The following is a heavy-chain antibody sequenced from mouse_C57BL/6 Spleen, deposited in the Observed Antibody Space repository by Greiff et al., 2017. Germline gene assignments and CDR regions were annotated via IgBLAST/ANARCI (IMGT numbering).Heavy chain of an antibody. CDR2: ISYDGSN. J-gene: IGHJ1*03. Sequence: EVQLQESGPGLVKPSQSLSLTCSVTGYSITSGYYWNWIRQFPGNKLEWMGYISYDGSNNYNPSLKNRISITRDTSKNQFFLKLNSVTTEDTATYYCARGYYSKGNFDVWGTGTTVTVSS. D-gene: IGHD2-5*01. CDR3: ARGYYSKGNFDV. CDR1: GYSITSGYY. V-gene: IGHV3-6*01.